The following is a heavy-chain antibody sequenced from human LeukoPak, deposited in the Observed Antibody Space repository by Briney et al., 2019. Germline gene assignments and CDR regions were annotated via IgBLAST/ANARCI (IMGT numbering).Heavy chain of an antibody. D-gene: IGHD1-26*01. J-gene: IGHJ6*02. CDR1: GFTFSSYW. V-gene: IGHV3-74*01. CDR2: INSDGSST. CDR3: ALASGSCRLDYYGIDV. Sequence: GGSLRLSCGASGFTFSSYWMHWVRQAPGKGLVWVSRINSDGSSTNYADSVKGRFTISRDNAKNTLYLQMSSRRAEDTAVYYCALASGSCRLDYYGIDVWGQGTTVTVSS.